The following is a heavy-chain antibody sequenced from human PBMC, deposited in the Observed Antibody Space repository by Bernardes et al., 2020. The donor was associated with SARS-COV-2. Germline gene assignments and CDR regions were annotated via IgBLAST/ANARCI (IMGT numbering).Heavy chain of an antibody. CDR3: ARALISDCSGGSCYPDYGDYFDY. CDR1: CYTLTAYV. V-gene: IGHV1-18*01. J-gene: IGHJ4*02. D-gene: IGHD2-15*01. Sequence: ASEKVSCKTSCYTLTAYVIVWVREAPGQGLESMGWISAYNGYTNYAQKFQGRVTMTTDTSTSTAYMELRSLRSDDTAVYYCARALISDCSGGSCYPDYGDYFDYWGQGTLLTVSS. CDR2: ISAYNGYT.